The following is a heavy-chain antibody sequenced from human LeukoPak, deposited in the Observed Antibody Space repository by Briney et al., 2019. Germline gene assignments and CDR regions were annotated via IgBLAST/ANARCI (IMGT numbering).Heavy chain of an antibody. CDR1: GGSISSYY. J-gene: IGHJ3*02. Sequence: SETLSLTCTVSGGSISSYYWSWIRQPPGKGLEWIEYIYYSGSTNYNPSLKSRVTISVDTSKNQFSLKLSSVTAADTAVYYCARDRYSSGWYGSGAFDIRGQGTMVTVSS. CDR2: IYYSGST. V-gene: IGHV4-59*01. CDR3: ARDRYSSGWYGSGAFDI. D-gene: IGHD6-19*01.